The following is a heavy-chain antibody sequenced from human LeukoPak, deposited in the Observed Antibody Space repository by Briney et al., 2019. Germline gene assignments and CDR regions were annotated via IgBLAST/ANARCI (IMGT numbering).Heavy chain of an antibody. CDR3: ARSPTNYYDYVSKNWYFDL. Sequence: PGGSLRLSCAASGFTFSSYEMNWVRQAPGKGLEWVSYISSGGSAISYADSAKGRFTISRDSAKNSLYLQMNSLRAEDTAVYYCARSPTNYYDYVSKNWYFDLWGRGTLVTVSS. CDR1: GFTFSSYE. D-gene: IGHD2-2*01. CDR2: ISSGGSAI. V-gene: IGHV3-48*03. J-gene: IGHJ2*01.